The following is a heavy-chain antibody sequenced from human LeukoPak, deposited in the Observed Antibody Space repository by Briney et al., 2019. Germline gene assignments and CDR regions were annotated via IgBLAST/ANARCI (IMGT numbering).Heavy chain of an antibody. CDR1: GYTFTSYY. V-gene: IGHV1-46*01. J-gene: IGHJ4*02. CDR3: ARAIFGIAAAGRAYYFDY. CDR2: INPSGDST. D-gene: IGHD6-13*01. Sequence: GASVKVSCKASGYTFTSYYMHWVRQAPGQGLEWMGIINPSGDSTSYAQKFQGRVTMTRDTSTSTVYMELSSLRSEDTAVYYCARAIFGIAAAGRAYYFDYWGQGTLVTVSS.